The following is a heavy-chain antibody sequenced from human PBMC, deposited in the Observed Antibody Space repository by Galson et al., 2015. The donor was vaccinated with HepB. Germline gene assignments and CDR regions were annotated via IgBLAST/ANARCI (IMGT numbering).Heavy chain of an antibody. D-gene: IGHD1-26*01. J-gene: IGHJ4*02. CDR1: GFTFSSYA. CDR2: ISGSGGST. V-gene: IGHV3-23*01. CDR3: AKGRGGSYYFDY. Sequence: SLRLSCAASGFTFSSYAMHWVRQAPGKGLEWVSAISGSGGSTYYADSVKGRFTISRDNSKNTLYLQMNSLRAEDTAVYYCAKGRGGSYYFDYWGQGTLVTVSS.